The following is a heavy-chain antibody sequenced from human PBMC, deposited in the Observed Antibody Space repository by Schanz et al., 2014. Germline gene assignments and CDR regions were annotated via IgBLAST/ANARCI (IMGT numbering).Heavy chain of an antibody. CDR3: ARSYHDDDDYTRALDM. V-gene: IGHV3-74*01. CDR1: GFTFSVYW. D-gene: IGHD3-16*01. J-gene: IGHJ3*02. Sequence: EVQLVESGGGLVQPGGSLRLSCAASGFTFSVYWMHWVRQPPGKGLVSVSRISGDGTTTSYADSVKGRFTISRDNAQNSLFLQMNSLRVEDTAVYYCARSYHDDDDYTRALDMWGQGTMVTVSS. CDR2: ISGDGTTT.